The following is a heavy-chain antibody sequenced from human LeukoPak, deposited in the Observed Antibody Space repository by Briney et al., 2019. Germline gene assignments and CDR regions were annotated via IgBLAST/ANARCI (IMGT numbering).Heavy chain of an antibody. V-gene: IGHV3-30-3*01. D-gene: IGHD6-19*01. CDR2: ISYDGSNK. CDR3: ARDAGNSGYGMDV. CDR1: GFTFSSYA. J-gene: IGHJ6*02. Sequence: GGSLRLSCAASGFTFSSYAMHWVRQAPGKGLEWVAVISYDGSNKYYADSVKGRFTTSRDNSKNTLYLQMNSLRAEDTAVYYCARDAGNSGYGMDVWGQGTTVTVSS.